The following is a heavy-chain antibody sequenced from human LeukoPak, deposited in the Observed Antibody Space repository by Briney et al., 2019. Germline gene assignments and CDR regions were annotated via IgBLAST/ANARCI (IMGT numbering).Heavy chain of an antibody. D-gene: IGHD3-16*01. V-gene: IGHV7-4-1*02. J-gene: IGHJ3*02. CDR2: INTNTGNP. CDR1: GYSFVAYA. CDR3: ARVGPYDAFDI. Sequence: ASVKVSCKASGYSFVAYAINWVRQAPGQGLEWMGWINTNTGNPTYVQGFTGRFVFSLDISVRTAYLQISSLKAEDTAVYYCARVGPYDAFDIWGQGTMVTVSS.